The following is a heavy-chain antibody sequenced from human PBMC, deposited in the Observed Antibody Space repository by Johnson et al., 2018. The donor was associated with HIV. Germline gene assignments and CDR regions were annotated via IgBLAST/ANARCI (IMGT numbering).Heavy chain of an antibody. V-gene: IGHV3-74*01. D-gene: IGHD1-14*01. CDR2: INSEGSRT. J-gene: IGHJ3*02. CDR3: ARGPKNPGLDAFDI. CDR1: EFMFSNYW. Sequence: VKLVESGGGLVQHGGSLRLSCAASEFMFSNYWMHWVRQAPGKGLVWVSRINSEGSRTDSADSVKGRFTISRDNAKNTLYLQMNSLRAEDTAIYYCARGPKNPGLDAFDIWGQGTVVTVSS.